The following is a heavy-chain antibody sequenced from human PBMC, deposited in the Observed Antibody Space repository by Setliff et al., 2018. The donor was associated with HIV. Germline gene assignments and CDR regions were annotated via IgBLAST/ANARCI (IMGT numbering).Heavy chain of an antibody. V-gene: IGHV4-59*08. CDR3: TRVAPSGYNNGWYVGFLDS. CDR1: NGSISNNY. J-gene: IGHJ4*02. CDR2: ISYNGGF. Sequence: PSETLSLTCSVSNGSISNNYWSWIRQPPGKGLEWIGYISYNGGFNSNPSLKSRVTISVGTPNNRFFLELTSVTAADTGVYYCTRVAPSGYNNGWYVGFLDSWGQGTQVTVSS. D-gene: IGHD6-19*01.